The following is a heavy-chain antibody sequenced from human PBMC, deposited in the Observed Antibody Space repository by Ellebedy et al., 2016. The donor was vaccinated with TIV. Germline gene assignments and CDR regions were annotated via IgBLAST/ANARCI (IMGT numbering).Heavy chain of an antibody. CDR2: ISYDGSNK. CDR1: GFTFSSYA. V-gene: IGHV3-30-3*01. Sequence: GESLKISCAASGFTFSSYAMHWVRQAPGKGLEWVAVISYDGSNKYYADSVKGRFTISRDNSKNTLYLQMNSLRAEDTAVYYCARDPLPWGQGTLVTVSS. CDR3: ARDPLP. J-gene: IGHJ5*02.